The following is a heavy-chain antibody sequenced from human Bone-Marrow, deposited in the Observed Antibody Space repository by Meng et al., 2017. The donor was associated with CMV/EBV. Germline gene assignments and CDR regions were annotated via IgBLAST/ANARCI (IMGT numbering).Heavy chain of an antibody. CDR2: IYYSGST. CDR3: ARMGLGSCGDY. D-gene: IGHD1-26*01. V-gene: IGHV4-30-4*08. CDR1: GGSISSYY. Sequence: SETLSLTCTVSGGSISSYYWSWIRQPPGKGLEWIGYIYYSGSTYYNPSLKSRVTISVDTSKNQFSLKLSSVTAADTAVYYCARMGLGSCGDYWGQGTLVTVSS. J-gene: IGHJ4*02.